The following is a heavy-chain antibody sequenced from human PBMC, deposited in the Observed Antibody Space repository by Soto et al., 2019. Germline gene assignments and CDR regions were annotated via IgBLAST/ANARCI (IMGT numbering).Heavy chain of an antibody. D-gene: IGHD3-9*01. V-gene: IGHV3-7*01. Sequence: EVQLVESGGGWVQPGGSLRLSCAASGFTVSNYWMSRVRQAPGKGLEWLANIKEDGRDTNYVYSVNGRFTICRYNSKNYLYLQINSLGAEVTAVFYCARERPSGLVDIDYWGQGTLVTVSS. CDR1: GFTVSNYW. CDR2: IKEDGRDT. J-gene: IGHJ4*02. CDR3: ARERPSGLVDIDY.